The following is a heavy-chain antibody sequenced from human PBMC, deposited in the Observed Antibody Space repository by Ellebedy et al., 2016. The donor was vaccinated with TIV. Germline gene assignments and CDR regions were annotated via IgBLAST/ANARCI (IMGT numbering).Heavy chain of an antibody. Sequence: ASVKVSCKASGYTFTNYGISWARQAPGQGLEWMGWISAYNGNTNYAQKLQGRVTMTTDTSTSTAYMELRSLRSDDTAVYYCARSITLVRRTLYDYWGQGTLVTVSS. J-gene: IGHJ4*02. CDR3: ARSITLVRRTLYDY. CDR2: ISAYNGNT. CDR1: GYTFTNYG. D-gene: IGHD3-10*01. V-gene: IGHV1-18*04.